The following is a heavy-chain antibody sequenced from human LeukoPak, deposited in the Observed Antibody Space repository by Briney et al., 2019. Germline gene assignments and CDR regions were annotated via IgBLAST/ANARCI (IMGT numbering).Heavy chain of an antibody. CDR2: ISFDGSNK. CDR1: EFPFSTYP. J-gene: IGHJ4*02. CDR3: ARERTWEQWLARRGRGGPSYYFDS. Sequence: GGSLRLSCAASEFPFSTYPMHWVRQAPGKGLEWVAFISFDGSNKYYADSVKDRFTISRDNSKNTLSLQMISLRVEDTAVYFCARERTWEQWLARRGRGGPSYYFDSWGQGTLVTVSS. D-gene: IGHD6-19*01. V-gene: IGHV3-30-3*01.